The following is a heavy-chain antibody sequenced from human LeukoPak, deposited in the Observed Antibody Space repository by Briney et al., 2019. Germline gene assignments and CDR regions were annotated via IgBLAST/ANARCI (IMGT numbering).Heavy chain of an antibody. V-gene: IGHV4-59*08. J-gene: IGHJ4*02. CDR1: GGSISTYY. D-gene: IGHD3-22*01. CDR3: ARLVYDSRGYYFDY. CDR2: IRYSGSA. Sequence: PSETLSLTCTVSGGSISTYYWSWIRQPPGKGLEWVGYIRYSGSANYNPSLRSRVTISIDTSKNQFSLKLSSVTAADTAVYHCARLVYDSRGYYFDYWGQGTLVTVSS.